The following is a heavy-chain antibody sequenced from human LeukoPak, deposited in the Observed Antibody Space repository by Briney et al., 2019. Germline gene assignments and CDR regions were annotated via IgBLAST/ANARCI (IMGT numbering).Heavy chain of an antibody. CDR2: IKQDGSEK. CDR3: ARAEYDFWSGYYSFDY. J-gene: IGHJ4*02. CDR1: GFTFSSYW. Sequence: GGSLRLSCAASGFTFSSYWMSWVRQAPGKGLEWVANIKQDGSEKYYVDSVKGRFTISRDNAKNSLYLQMNSLRAEDTAVYYCARAEYDFWSGYYSFDYWGQGTLVTVSS. D-gene: IGHD3-3*01. V-gene: IGHV3-7*01.